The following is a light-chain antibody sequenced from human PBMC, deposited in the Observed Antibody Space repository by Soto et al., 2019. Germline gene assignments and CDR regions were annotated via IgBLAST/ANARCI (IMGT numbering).Light chain of an antibody. CDR1: SSDVGGYNY. V-gene: IGLV2-14*03. CDR2: DVS. CDR3: SSYIPNNSTYD. J-gene: IGLJ1*01. Sequence: QSALTQPASVSGSPGQSITISCTGTSSDVGGYNYVSWYQHHPGKAPKRMIHDVSNRPSGVSNRFSGSKSGNTASLTISGLQAEDEADYYCSSYIPNNSTYDFGTGTKVTVL.